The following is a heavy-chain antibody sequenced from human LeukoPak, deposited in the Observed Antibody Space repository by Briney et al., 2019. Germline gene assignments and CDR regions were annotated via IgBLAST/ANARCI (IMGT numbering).Heavy chain of an antibody. D-gene: IGHD2-21*01. CDR2: IYHTGQT. V-gene: IGHV4-39*02. J-gene: IGHJ4*02. CDR1: GASVHTSTHY. CDR3: VRGFVLTRRFAS. Sequence: PSETLSLTCSVSGASVHTSTHYWAWIRQPPGKGLEWIGSIYHTGQTFVSASPGSRLSMSVDPSRDLLFLNLTSVTASDTAIYYCVRGFVLTRRFASWGQGALVIVSS.